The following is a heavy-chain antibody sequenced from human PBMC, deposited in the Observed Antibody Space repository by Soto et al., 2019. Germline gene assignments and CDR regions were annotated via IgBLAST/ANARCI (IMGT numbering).Heavy chain of an antibody. D-gene: IGHD3-16*01. CDR2: IIPIFGTA. Sequence: QVQLVQSGAEVKKPGSSVKVSCKASGGTFSSYAISWVRQAPGQGLEWMGGIIPIFGTANYAQKFQGRVTITADKSTSTAYMELSSLRSEDTAVYYCARDGGLRRAGDLTSNYYYYYGMDVWGQGTTVTVSS. CDR3: ARDGGLRRAGDLTSNYYYYYGMDV. J-gene: IGHJ6*02. V-gene: IGHV1-69*06. CDR1: GGTFSSYA.